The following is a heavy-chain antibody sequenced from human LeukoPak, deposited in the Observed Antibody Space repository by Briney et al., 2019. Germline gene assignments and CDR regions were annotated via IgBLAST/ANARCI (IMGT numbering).Heavy chain of an antibody. CDR2: IYSGGST. D-gene: IGHD3-10*01. CDR3: ARGSPMLRGRPFDY. CDR1: GFTVSSNY. J-gene: IGHJ4*02. Sequence: GGSLRLSCAASGFTVSSNYMSWVRQAPGKGLEWVSVIYSGGSTYYADSVKGRFTISRDNSKNTLYLQMNGLRAEDTAVYDCARGSPMLRGRPFDYWGQGTLVTVSS. V-gene: IGHV3-53*01.